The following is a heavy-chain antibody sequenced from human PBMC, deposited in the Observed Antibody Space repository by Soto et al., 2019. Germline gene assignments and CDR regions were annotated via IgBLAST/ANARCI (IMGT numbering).Heavy chain of an antibody. CDR3: RSSGDYDILTGYDAFDI. J-gene: IGHJ3*02. CDR2: ISAYNGNT. V-gene: IGHV1-18*01. Sequence: ASVKFSCKASGYTFTSYGISWVRQAPGQGLEWMGWISAYNGNTNYAQKLQGRVTMTTDTSTSTAYMELRSLRSDDTAVYYCRSSGDYDILTGYDAFDIWGQGTMVTFS. D-gene: IGHD3-9*01. CDR1: GYTFTSYG.